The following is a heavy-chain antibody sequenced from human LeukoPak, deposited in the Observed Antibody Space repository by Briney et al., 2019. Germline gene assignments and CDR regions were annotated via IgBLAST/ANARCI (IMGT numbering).Heavy chain of an antibody. V-gene: IGHV4-59*08. CDR2: ICYSGSN. CDR1: GGPFSSYY. CDR3: ARHLPTTPHTYYYYGMDV. J-gene: IGHJ6*02. Sequence: SEPLSLTCTVSGGPFSSYYWRWIRQPPGKGLEWIGYICYSGSNNYNPSLKRRVTIFVDTSKNQSSLKLRSLTAADTAVYYCARHLPTTPHTYYYYGMDVWGQGTTVTVSS. D-gene: IGHD4-17*01.